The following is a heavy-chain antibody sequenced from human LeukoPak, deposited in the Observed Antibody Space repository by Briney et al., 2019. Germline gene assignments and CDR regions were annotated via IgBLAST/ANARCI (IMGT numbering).Heavy chain of an antibody. D-gene: IGHD4-17*01. CDR1: GFTVGSNT. J-gene: IGHJ4*02. CDR3: AKDRDWTVTVPDY. V-gene: IGHV3-53*01. CDR2: IYSGGST. Sequence: GGSLRLSCAASGFTVGSNTMSWVRQAPGKGLEWVSIIYSGGSTSYADSVKGRFTISRDNSKNTLYLQMNSLRAEDTAVYYCAKDRDWTVTVPDYWGQGTLVTVSS.